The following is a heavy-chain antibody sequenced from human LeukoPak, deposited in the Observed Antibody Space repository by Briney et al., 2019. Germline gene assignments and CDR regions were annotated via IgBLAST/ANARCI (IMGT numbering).Heavy chain of an antibody. V-gene: IGHV4-30-4*08. J-gene: IGHJ4*02. Sequence: SQTLSLTCTVSGGSISSGDYYWGWIRQPPGKGLEWIGYIYYSGSTYYNPSLKNRVTISVDTSKNQFSLKLSSVTAADTAVYYCASGPSPYFFDYWGQGTLVTVSS. CDR3: ASGPSPYFFDY. CDR1: GGSISSGDYY. CDR2: IYYSGST. D-gene: IGHD3/OR15-3a*01.